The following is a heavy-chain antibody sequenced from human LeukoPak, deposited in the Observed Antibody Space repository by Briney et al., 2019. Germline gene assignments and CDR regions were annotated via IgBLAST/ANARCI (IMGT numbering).Heavy chain of an antibody. V-gene: IGHV3-23*01. Sequence: PGGSLRLSCAASGFAFSSYAMSWVRQAPGKGLEWVSVFSGGDSSTYYAHSVKGRFTISRDNSKYTLYLQMNSLRVEDTAVYYCAKHRGSYGDFIFLDFWGQGTLVTVSS. D-gene: IGHD2-21*02. J-gene: IGHJ4*02. CDR3: AKHRGSYGDFIFLDF. CDR1: GFAFSSYA. CDR2: FSGGDSST.